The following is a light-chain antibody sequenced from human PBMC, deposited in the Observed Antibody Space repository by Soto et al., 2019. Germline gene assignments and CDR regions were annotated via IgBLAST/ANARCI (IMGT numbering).Light chain of an antibody. CDR1: QRLLHSNGNTF. CDR3: VQALQTPYT. V-gene: IGKV2-28*01. J-gene: IGKJ2*01. Sequence: EIVMTQSPPSLTVTPGEPASISCRSSQRLLHSNGNTFLDWYVQKPGQSPQLLIYLGSNRASGVPDRGSGSEAGTDFTLKISIVEAEDVGVYYCVQALQTPYTFGQGTKLHIK. CDR2: LGS.